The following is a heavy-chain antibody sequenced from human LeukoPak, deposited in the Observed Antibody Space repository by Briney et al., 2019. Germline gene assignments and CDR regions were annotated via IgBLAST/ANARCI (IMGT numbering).Heavy chain of an antibody. D-gene: IGHD5-18*01. CDR3: ATGAHTAH. CDR2: INPNSGGT. CDR1: GGTFSSYA. J-gene: IGHJ4*02. Sequence: ASVKVSCKASGGTFSSYAISWVRQAPGQGLEWMGWINPNSGGTNYAQKFQGRVTMTRDTSISTAYMELSRLRSDDTAVYYCATGAHTAHWGQGTLVTVSS. V-gene: IGHV1-2*02.